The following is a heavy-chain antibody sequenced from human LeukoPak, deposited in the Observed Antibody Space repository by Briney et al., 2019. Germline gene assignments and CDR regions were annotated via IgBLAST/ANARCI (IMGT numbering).Heavy chain of an antibody. CDR1: GFTFGDYD. CDR2: IRSKAFGGTT. V-gene: IGHV3-49*04. CDR3: TRDWARIAAAGTAAFDI. Sequence: GSLRLSCTTSGFTFGDYDMSWVRQAPGKGLEWVGFIRSKAFGGTTEYAASVKGRFTISRDDSKSIAYLQMNSLKTEDTAVYYCTRDWARIAAAGTAAFDIWGQGTMVTVSS. J-gene: IGHJ3*02. D-gene: IGHD6-13*01.